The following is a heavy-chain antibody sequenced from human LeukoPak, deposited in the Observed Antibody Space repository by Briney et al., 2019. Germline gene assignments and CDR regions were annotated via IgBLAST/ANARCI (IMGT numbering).Heavy chain of an antibody. CDR2: IYYSGST. Sequence: SETLSLTCTVSGGSISSSSYYWGWLRQPPGKGLEWIGSIYYSGSTYYNPSLKSRVTISVDTSKNQFSLKLSSVTAADTAVYYCARERTYYYDSSGYYTDYWGQGTLVTVSS. J-gene: IGHJ4*02. CDR3: ARERTYYYDSSGYYTDY. CDR1: GGSISSSSYY. V-gene: IGHV4-39*07. D-gene: IGHD3-22*01.